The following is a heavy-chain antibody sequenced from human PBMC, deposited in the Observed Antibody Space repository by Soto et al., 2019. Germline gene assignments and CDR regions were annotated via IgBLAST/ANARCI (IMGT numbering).Heavy chain of an antibody. D-gene: IGHD3-16*01. Sequence: QVQLVQSGAEVKKPGSSVKVSCKASGGTFSSYTISWVRQAPGQGLEWMGRIIPILGIANYAQKFQGRVTITADKSTSTAYMELSSLRSEDTAVYYCAGEEPGGGNAFDIWGQGTMVTVSS. CDR2: IIPILGIA. CDR1: GGTFSSYT. V-gene: IGHV1-69*08. CDR3: AGEEPGGGNAFDI. J-gene: IGHJ3*02.